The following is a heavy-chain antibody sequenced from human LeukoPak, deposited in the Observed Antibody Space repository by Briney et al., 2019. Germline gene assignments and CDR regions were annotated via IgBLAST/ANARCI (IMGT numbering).Heavy chain of an antibody. CDR3: ARTAGHYDFWSGYFYYFDY. CDR1: GFTFYSYW. V-gene: IGHV3-74*01. CDR2: INSDGSST. D-gene: IGHD3-3*01. Sequence: GGSLRLSCAASGFTFYSYWMHWLRQAPGKGLVWFTRINSDGSSTSYADSVKGRFTISRDNAKNTLYLQMNSLRAEDTAVYYCARTAGHYDFWSGYFYYFDYWGQGTLVTVSS. J-gene: IGHJ4*02.